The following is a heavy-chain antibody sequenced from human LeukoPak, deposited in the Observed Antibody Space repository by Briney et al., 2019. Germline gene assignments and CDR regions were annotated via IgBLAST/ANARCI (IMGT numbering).Heavy chain of an antibody. J-gene: IGHJ6*03. V-gene: IGHV1-8*01. CDR1: GYTFTNYD. Sequence: ASVTVSCKCSGYTFTNYDINWVRQASGQGLEWMGSMNPKRGNTYFAQTLQDRVTMTRHSSLSTDYMEQSSLVSENTPVYDCALGRFSKREGFASLHYFYYYYYVWGKGTTVTVS. CDR2: MNPKRGNT. CDR3: ALGRFSKREGFASLHYFYYYYYV. D-gene: IGHD3-16*02.